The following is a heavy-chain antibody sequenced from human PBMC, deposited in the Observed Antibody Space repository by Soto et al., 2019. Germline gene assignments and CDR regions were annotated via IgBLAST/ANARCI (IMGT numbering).Heavy chain of an antibody. V-gene: IGHV3-53*04. J-gene: IGHJ3*02. CDR1: GFTVSSNY. CDR2: IYSGGST. D-gene: IGHD3-10*01. CDR3: ARDGRVRGAFDAFDI. Sequence: EVQLVESGGGLVQPGGSLRLSCAASGFTVSSNYMSWVRQAPGKGLEWVSVIYSGGSTYYADSVKGRFTISRHNSKTTLYLQMNSLRAEDTAVYYCARDGRVRGAFDAFDIWGQGTMVTVSS.